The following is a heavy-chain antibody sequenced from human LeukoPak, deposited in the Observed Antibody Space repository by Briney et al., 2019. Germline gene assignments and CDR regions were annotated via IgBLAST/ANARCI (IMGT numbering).Heavy chain of an antibody. CDR3: ASLYSSAH. Sequence: SETLSLTCTVSGGSISSHYWRCVPHPPGRGLEGSGHIYYSGSTNYNHSLKSRVTISVDTSKNQFSLELSCVTAAHTAVYYCASLYSSAHWGQGTLVTVSS. CDR2: IYYSGST. CDR1: GGSISSHY. J-gene: IGHJ4*02. D-gene: IGHD6-25*01. V-gene: IGHV4-59*11.